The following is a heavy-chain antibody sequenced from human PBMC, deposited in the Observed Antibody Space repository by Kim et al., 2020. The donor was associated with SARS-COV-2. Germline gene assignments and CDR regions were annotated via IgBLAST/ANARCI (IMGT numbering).Heavy chain of an antibody. J-gene: IGHJ6*02. CDR2: INSDGTSA. Sequence: GGSLRLSCAASGFTFSSFWMHWVRQAPGKGLVWVARINSDGTSARHADSVKGRFTISRDNAKKTLYMEMNSLRAEDTAVYYCVSDSYYYYGMDVWGQGTTVTVSS. CDR1: GFTFSSFW. V-gene: IGHV3-74*01. CDR3: VSDSYYYYGMDV.